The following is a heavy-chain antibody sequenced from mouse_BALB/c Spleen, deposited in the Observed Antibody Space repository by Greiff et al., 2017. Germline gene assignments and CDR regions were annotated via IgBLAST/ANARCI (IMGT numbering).Heavy chain of an antibody. CDR2: IWAGGST. V-gene: IGHV2-9*02. CDR1: GFSLTSYG. CDR3: ARAGYVYAMDY. J-gene: IGHJ4*01. Sequence: QVQLKESGPGLVAPSQSLSISCTVSGFSLTSYGVPWVRQPPGKGLEWLGVIWAGGSTNYNSALMSRLSISKDNSKSQVFLKMNSLQTDDTAMYYCARAGYVYAMDYWGQGTSVTVSS. D-gene: IGHD2-14*01.